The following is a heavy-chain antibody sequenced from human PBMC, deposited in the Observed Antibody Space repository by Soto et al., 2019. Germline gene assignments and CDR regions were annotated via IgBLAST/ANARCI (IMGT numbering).Heavy chain of an antibody. J-gene: IGHJ6*02. CDR3: ARDYLRYCSGGSCYSDYYYYYGMVV. Sequence: ASVKVSCKASGYTFTSYYMHCVRQAPGQGLEWMGIINPSGGSTSYAQKFQGRVTMTRDTSTSTVYMELSSLRSEDTAVYYCARDYLRYCSGGSCYSDYYYYYGMVVWGQGTTVTVSS. CDR1: GYTFTSYY. D-gene: IGHD2-15*01. CDR2: INPSGGST. V-gene: IGHV1-46*01.